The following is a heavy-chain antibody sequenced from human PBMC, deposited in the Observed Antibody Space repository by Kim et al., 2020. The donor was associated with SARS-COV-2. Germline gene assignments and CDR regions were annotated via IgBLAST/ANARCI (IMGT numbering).Heavy chain of an antibody. D-gene: IGHD3-10*01. Sequence: GGSLRLSCAASGFTFSYAWMSWVRQAPGKGLEWVGRIKRKSDGGTIDYAAPVKDRFTISRDDSRNTLYLQMDSLTTEDTAVYYCTTDSLRGVIGGMDVWGKGTTVTVSS. CDR2: IKRKSDGGTI. J-gene: IGHJ6*04. CDR3: TTDSLRGVIGGMDV. CDR1: GFTFSYAW. V-gene: IGHV3-15*01.